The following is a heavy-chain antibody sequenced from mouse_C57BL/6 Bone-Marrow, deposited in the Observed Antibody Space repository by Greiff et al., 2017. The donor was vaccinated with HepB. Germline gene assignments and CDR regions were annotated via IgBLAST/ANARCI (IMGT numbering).Heavy chain of an antibody. J-gene: IGHJ2*01. D-gene: IGHD3-2*02. CDR1: GFSLTSYG. CDR3: ARIGSQATGDY. CDR2: ICSGGST. V-gene: IGHV2-2*01. Sequence: QVQLQQSGPGLVQPSQSLSITCTVSGFSLTSYGVHWVRQSPGKGLEWLGVICSGGSTDYNAALISRLSISKDNSKSQVFFKMNSLQEDDTAIYYCARIGSQATGDYWGQGTTLTVSS.